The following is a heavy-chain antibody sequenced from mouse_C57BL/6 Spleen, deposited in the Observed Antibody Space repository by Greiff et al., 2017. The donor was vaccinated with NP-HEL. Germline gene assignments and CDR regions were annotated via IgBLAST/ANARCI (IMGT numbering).Heavy chain of an antibody. CDR1: GFTFSSYA. CDR3: ARATTVVAYYFDY. CDR2: ISDGGSYT. V-gene: IGHV5-4*03. J-gene: IGHJ2*01. Sequence: DVKLVESGGGLVKPGGSLKLSCAASGFTFSSYAMSWVRQTPEKRLEWVATISDGGSYTYYPDNVKGRFTISRDNAKNNLYLQMSHLKSEDTAMYYCARATTVVAYYFDYWGQGTTLTVSS. D-gene: IGHD1-1*01.